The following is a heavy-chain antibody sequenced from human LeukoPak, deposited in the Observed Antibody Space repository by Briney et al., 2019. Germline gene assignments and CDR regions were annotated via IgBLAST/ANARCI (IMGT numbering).Heavy chain of an antibody. CDR1: GFTFDDYG. CDR2: IRSKAYGGTT. D-gene: IGHD2-15*01. CDR3: TRDRYCSGGSCYSPQNWFDP. V-gene: IGHV3-49*03. Sequence: GGSLRLSCAASGFTFDDYGMSWFRQAPGKWLEWVGFIRSKAYGGTTEYAASVKGRFTISRDDSKSIAYLQMNSLKTEDTAVYYCTRDRYCSGGSCYSPQNWFDPWGQGTLVTVSS. J-gene: IGHJ5*02.